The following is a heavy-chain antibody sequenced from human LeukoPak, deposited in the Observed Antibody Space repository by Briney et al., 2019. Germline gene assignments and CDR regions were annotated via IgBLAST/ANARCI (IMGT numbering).Heavy chain of an antibody. CDR2: IRYDGSNK. D-gene: IGHD3-22*01. J-gene: IGHJ4*02. CDR3: AKDDPGGYYYFDY. CDR1: GFTFSSYG. V-gene: IGHV3-30*02. Sequence: PGGSLRLSCAASGFTFSSYGMHWVRQAPGKGLEWVAFIRYDGSNKYYADSVRGRFTISRDNSKNTLYLQMNSLRAEDTAVYYCAKDDPGGYYYFDYWGQGTLVTVSS.